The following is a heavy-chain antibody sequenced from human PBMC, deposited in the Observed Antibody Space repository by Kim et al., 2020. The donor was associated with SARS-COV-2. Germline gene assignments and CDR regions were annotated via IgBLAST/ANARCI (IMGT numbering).Heavy chain of an antibody. CDR2: RYPIGNT. V-gene: IGHV4-59*01. D-gene: IGHD1-7*01. Sequence: SETLSLTSTVSGASISSYYWSWIRQPPGKGLEWIAYRYPIGNTNTNYNPSLKSRVTISVDTSKNQLSLKLNSVTAADTAVYYCARDQTTSGMDVWGQGTTVIVSS. CDR1: GASISSYY. CDR3: ARDQTTSGMDV. J-gene: IGHJ6*02.